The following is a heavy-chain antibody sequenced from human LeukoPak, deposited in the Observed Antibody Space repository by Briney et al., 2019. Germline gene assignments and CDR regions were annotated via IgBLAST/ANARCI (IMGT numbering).Heavy chain of an antibody. CDR1: EFTFSSYW. CDR3: ARDTLFCSGGYCYHDI. V-gene: IGHV3-74*01. J-gene: IGHJ3*02. Sequence: GGSLRLSCAASEFTFSSYWMHWVRQAPGKGLVWVSRTSGDGRSTSYADSVKGRFTISRDNAKNTMYLQMNSLRAEDTAVYYCARDTLFCSGGYCYHDIWGQGTMVTVSS. D-gene: IGHD2-15*01. CDR2: TSGDGRST.